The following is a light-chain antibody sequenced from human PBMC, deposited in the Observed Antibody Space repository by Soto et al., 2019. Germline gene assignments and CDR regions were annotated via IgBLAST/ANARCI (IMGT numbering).Light chain of an antibody. J-gene: IGLJ2*01. CDR1: SSNIGNNA. CDR2: YDD. CDR3: AAWDDSLNGVV. Sequence: QSVLTQPPSVSEAPRQRVTISCSGSSSNIGNNAGNWYQQLPGKAPKLLIYYDDLLPSGVSDRFSGSKSGTSASLAISGLQSEDEADYYCAAWDDSLNGVVFGGGTKVTVL. V-gene: IGLV1-36*01.